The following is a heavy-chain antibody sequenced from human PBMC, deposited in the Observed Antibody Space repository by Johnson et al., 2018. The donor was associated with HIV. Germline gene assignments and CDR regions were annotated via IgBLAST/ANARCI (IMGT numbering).Heavy chain of an antibody. Sequence: VPLVESRGGVVHPGGSLRLSCAASGFTFSSYGMHWVRQAPGKGLEWVALISYDGSTKYYADSVKGRFTISRDNSKNSLYLQMNTLRAEDTAVYYCARAIAAAGSSLEDDAWGQGTMVTVS. V-gene: IGHV3-30*19. CDR1: GFTFSSYG. CDR2: ISYDGSTK. CDR3: ARAIAAAGSSLEDDA. D-gene: IGHD6-13*01. J-gene: IGHJ3*01.